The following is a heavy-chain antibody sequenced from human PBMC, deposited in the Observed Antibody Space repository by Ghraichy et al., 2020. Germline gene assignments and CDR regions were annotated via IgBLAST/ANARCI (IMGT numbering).Heavy chain of an antibody. J-gene: IGHJ4*02. D-gene: IGHD4-17*01. CDR1: GFSFSNYG. CDR3: ARGGGAYSPFDY. CDR2: ASGGRGGA. Sequence: GGSLRLSCAASGFSFSNYGMSWVRQASGKGLEWVSTASGGRGGANYADSVKGRFTISRDNYENTLYLQTNSLRVEDTAVYYCARGGGAYSPFDYWGQGALVIVSS. V-gene: IGHV3-23*01.